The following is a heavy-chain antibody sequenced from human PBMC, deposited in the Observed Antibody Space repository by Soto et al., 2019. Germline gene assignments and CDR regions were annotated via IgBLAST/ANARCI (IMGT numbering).Heavy chain of an antibody. J-gene: IGHJ4*02. Sequence: PGESLKISCKGSGYSFAGYWITWVRQKPGKGLDWMGRIDPSDSQTYYSPSFRGHVTISATKSITTVFLQWSSLRASDTAMYYCARQIYDSDQGPNFQYYFDSWGQGTPVTVSS. CDR2: IDPSDSQT. CDR3: ARQIYDSDQGPNFQYYFDS. V-gene: IGHV5-10-1*01. D-gene: IGHD5-12*01. CDR1: GYSFAGYW.